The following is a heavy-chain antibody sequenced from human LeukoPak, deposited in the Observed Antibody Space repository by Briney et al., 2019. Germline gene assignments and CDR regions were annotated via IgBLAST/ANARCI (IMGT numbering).Heavy chain of an antibody. CDR2: TFSSGST. CDR3: ARMKGSSSWYFWFDP. V-gene: IGHV4-59*01. D-gene: IGHD2-2*01. CDR1: GGSFSDYY. J-gene: IGHJ5*02. Sequence: SETLSLTCTVSGGSFSDYYWSVIRQPPGKGLEWIGNTFSSGSTNYNPSLKSRISRSVDTSKTQFSLKLSSVTAAATAIYYCARMKGSSSWYFWFDPWGQGTLVTVSS.